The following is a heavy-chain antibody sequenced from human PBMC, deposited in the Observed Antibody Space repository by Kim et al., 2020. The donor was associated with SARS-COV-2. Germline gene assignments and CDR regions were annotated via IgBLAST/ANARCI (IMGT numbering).Heavy chain of an antibody. D-gene: IGHD3-22*01. V-gene: IGHV3-64D*09. CDR3: VKGITMIVVSAFDI. Sequence: GGSLRLSCSASGFTFSSYAMHWVRQAPGKGLEYVSAISSNGGSTYYADSVKGRFTISRDNSKNTLYLQMSSLRAEDTAVYYCVKGITMIVVSAFDIWGQGTMVTVSS. CDR1: GFTFSSYA. CDR2: ISSNGGST. J-gene: IGHJ3*02.